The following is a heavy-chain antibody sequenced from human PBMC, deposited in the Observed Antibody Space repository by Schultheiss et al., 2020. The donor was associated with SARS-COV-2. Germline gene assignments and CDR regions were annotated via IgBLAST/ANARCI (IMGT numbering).Heavy chain of an antibody. J-gene: IGHJ3*02. CDR3: AGGKTYYDFWTLRGAFDI. CDR2: ISYDGSNK. D-gene: IGHD3-3*01. CDR1: GFTFSSYA. Sequence: GGSLRLSCAASGFTFSSYAMHWVRQAPGKGLEWVAVISYDGSNKYYADSVKGRFTISRDNSKNTLYLQMNSLRAEDTAVYYCAGGKTYYDFWTLRGAFDIWGQGTMVTVSS. V-gene: IGHV3-30*01.